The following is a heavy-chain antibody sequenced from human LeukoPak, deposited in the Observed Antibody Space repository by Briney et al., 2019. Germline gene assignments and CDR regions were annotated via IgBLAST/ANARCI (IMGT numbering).Heavy chain of an antibody. CDR3: ARVIRYCSGGSCYAPAFDP. D-gene: IGHD2-15*01. Sequence: SETLSLTCTVSGGSISSYYWSWIRQPPGKGLEWIGYIYYSGSTNYNPSLKSRVTISVATSKNQFSLKLSSVTAADTAVYYCARVIRYCSGGSCYAPAFDPWGQGTLVTVSS. J-gene: IGHJ5*02. V-gene: IGHV4-59*01. CDR2: IYYSGST. CDR1: GGSISSYY.